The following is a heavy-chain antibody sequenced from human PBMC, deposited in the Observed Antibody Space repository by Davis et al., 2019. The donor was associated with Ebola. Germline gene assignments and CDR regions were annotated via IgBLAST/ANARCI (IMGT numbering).Heavy chain of an antibody. J-gene: IGHJ6*02. D-gene: IGHD4-17*01. CDR3: ARDPVTTYYYYYGMDV. CDR1: GFTFSSYS. CDR2: ISSSSSTI. Sequence: GESLKISCAASGFTFSSYSMNWVRQAPGKGLEWASYISSSSSTIYYADSVKGRFTISRDNAKNSLYLQMNSLRDEDTAVYYCARDPVTTYYYYYGMDVWGQGTTVTVSS. V-gene: IGHV3-48*02.